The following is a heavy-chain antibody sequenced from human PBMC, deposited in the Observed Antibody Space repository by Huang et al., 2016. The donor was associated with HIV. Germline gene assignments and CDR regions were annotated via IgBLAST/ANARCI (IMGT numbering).Heavy chain of an antibody. CDR3: ARVARGPNWYFDL. V-gene: IGHV4-59*11. D-gene: IGHD2-15*01. CDR1: GGSISSHH. Sequence: QVQLQESGPGLVKPSEPLSLTCTVSGGSISSHHYSWIRQPPVKGLEWIGIIDHSGRTNYIPTLKSRATISLDTSKNHFSLRLRSVIAADTAVYYCARVARGPNWYFDLWGRGTLVTVSS. J-gene: IGHJ2*01. CDR2: IDHSGRT.